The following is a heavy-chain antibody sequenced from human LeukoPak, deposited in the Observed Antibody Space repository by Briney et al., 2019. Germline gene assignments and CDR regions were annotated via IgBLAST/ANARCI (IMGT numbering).Heavy chain of an antibody. D-gene: IGHD5/OR15-5a*01. CDR1: GFTFRTYW. CDR2: ISRDGRNT. V-gene: IGHV3-74*01. Sequence: WGSLRLSCAASGFTFRTYWMHWVRQAPGKGLEWVSHISRDGRNTNYPDAVKGRFTISRDNTNNILYLQMNSLKGDDTAVYYCARERDLRGAYCMDVWGKGTTVTVSS. CDR3: ARERDLRGAYCMDV. J-gene: IGHJ6*03.